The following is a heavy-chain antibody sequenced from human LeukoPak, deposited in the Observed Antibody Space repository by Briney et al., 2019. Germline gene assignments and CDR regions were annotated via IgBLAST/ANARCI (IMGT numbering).Heavy chain of an antibody. CDR3: ARQLYYYDSSWYFDY. J-gene: IGHJ4*02. Sequence: PSETLSLTCTVSGGSISRYYWSWIRQPPGKGLEWIGSIYYSGSTYYNPSPKSRVSISLETYKNQFPLKLRSVSAPDSAVYFCARQLYYYDSSWYFDYWGQGTLVTVSS. D-gene: IGHD3-22*01. CDR1: GGSISRYY. V-gene: IGHV4-59*08. CDR2: IYYSGST.